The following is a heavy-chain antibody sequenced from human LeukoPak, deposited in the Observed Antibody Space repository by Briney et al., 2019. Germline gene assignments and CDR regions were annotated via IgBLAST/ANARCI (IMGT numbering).Heavy chain of an antibody. V-gene: IGHV4-59*12. CDR1: GDSISNYY. J-gene: IGHJ4*02. Sequence: SETLSLTCTVSGDSISNYYWSWIRQPPGKGLEWIGYIYYSGTTNYNPSLKSRVTFSVDTSKKQFSLKLTSVTAADTAVYYCARAAYCSSTNCYGFDYWGQGTLVTVSS. D-gene: IGHD2-2*01. CDR3: ARAAYCSSTNCYGFDY. CDR2: IYYSGTT.